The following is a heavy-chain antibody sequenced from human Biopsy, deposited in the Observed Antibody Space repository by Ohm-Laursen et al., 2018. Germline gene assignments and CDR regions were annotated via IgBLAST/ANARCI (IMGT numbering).Heavy chain of an antibody. CDR2: VNPNSGDT. Sequence: SVYASRNASGHTLTEHSLHSVRQAPGQGLEWQGWVNPNSGDTNHAQKFQGRVTMTSDTSISTAYIELRRLLSDDTAVYYCATKLTGYFHHWGQGSLVIVSS. J-gene: IGHJ1*01. D-gene: IGHD3-9*01. V-gene: IGHV1-2*02. CDR3: ATKLTGYFHH. CDR1: GHTLTEHS.